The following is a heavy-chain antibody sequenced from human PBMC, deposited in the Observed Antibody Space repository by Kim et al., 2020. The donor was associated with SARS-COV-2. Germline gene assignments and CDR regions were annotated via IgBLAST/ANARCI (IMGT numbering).Heavy chain of an antibody. J-gene: IGHJ6*02. Sequence: GGSLRLSCAASGFTFSSYWMSWVRQAPGKGLEWVANIKQDGSEKYYVDSVKGRFTISRDNAKNSLYLQMNSLRAEDTAVYYCARDLITMVRGRRYYYYGMDVWGQGTTVTVSS. CDR1: GFTFSSYW. D-gene: IGHD3-10*01. V-gene: IGHV3-7*01. CDR3: ARDLITMVRGRRYYYYGMDV. CDR2: IKQDGSEK.